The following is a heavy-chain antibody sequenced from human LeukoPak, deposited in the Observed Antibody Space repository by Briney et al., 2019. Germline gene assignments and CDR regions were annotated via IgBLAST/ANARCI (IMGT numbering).Heavy chain of an antibody. J-gene: IGHJ4*02. Sequence: PGGSLRLSCAASGFTFSSYWMSWVRQAPGKGLEWVANIKQDGSEKCYVDSVKGRFTISRDNAKNSLYLQMNSLRAEDTAVYYCARDRTVLGYCSGGSCPIVDYWGQGTLVTVSS. CDR2: IKQDGSEK. CDR3: ARDRTVLGYCSGGSCPIVDY. D-gene: IGHD2-15*01. V-gene: IGHV3-7*01. CDR1: GFTFSSYW.